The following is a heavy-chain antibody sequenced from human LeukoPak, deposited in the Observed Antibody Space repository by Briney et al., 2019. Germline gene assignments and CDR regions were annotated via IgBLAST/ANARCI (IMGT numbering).Heavy chain of an antibody. D-gene: IGHD1-26*01. J-gene: IGHJ4*02. CDR1: GGTFSSYA. V-gene: IGHV1-69*05. Sequence: SVKVSCKASGGTFSSYAISWVRQAPGQGLEWVGGIIPIFGTANYAQKFQGRVTITTDESTSTAYMELSSLRSEDTAVYYCARPDSGSTPQFDYWGQGTLVTVSS. CDR2: IIPIFGTA. CDR3: ARPDSGSTPQFDY.